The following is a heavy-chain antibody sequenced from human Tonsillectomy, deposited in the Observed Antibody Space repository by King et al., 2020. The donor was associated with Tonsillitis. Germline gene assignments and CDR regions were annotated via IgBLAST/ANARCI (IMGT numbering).Heavy chain of an antibody. Sequence: VKLVESGGGVVQPGRSLRVSCAASGFTFSDYGMHWVRQAPGKGLEWVAVISYDGSNKYYADFVKGRFTISRDNSKNTLYLQMNSLRAEDTAMYHCAKDRFDFWSALGYWGRGTLVTVSS. D-gene: IGHD3-3*01. CDR3: AKDRFDFWSALGY. J-gene: IGHJ4*02. CDR1: GFTFSDYG. V-gene: IGHV3-30*18. CDR2: ISYDGSNK.